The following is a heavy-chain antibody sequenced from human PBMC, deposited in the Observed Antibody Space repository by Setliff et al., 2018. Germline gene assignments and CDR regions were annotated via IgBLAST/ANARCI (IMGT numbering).Heavy chain of an antibody. CDR2: LSSANNYI. D-gene: IGHD2-2*01. CDR1: GFAFASYN. Sequence: GGSLRLSCAASGFAFASYNMIWVRQAPGKGLEWVSSLSSANNYIVYADSVKGRFTISRDNAKSSLYLQMNSLSAEDTAIYYCARDREDIVVVPAPMGRGVDYESSYYYHYMDVWGKGTTVTVSS. V-gene: IGHV3-21*01. J-gene: IGHJ6*03. CDR3: ARDREDIVVVPAPMGRGVDYESSYYYHYMDV.